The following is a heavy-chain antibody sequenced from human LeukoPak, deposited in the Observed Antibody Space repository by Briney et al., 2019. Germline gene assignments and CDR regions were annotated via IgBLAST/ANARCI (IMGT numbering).Heavy chain of an antibody. V-gene: IGHV3-73*01. CDR3: TRRSVASTRTDDY. J-gene: IGHJ4*02. CDR2: IRSKANSYAT. Sequence: GGSLRLSCAASGFTFSGSAMHWVRQASGKGLEWVGRIRSKANSYATAYAASVKGRFTISRDDSKNTAYLQMNSLKTDDTAVYYCTRRSVASTRTDDYWGQGTLVTVSS. D-gene: IGHD3-3*02. CDR1: GFTFSGSA.